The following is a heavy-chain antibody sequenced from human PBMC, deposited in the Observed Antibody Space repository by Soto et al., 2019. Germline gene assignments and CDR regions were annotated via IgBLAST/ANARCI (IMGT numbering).Heavy chain of an antibody. V-gene: IGHV1-18*04. Sequence: GASVKVSCKTSGYTFTNYGITWVRQAPGQGLKWMGWISAYNGDTNYAQKFQGRVIMTTDTSTTTAYMELRSLRSDDTAVYYCARGPAGGLRGGVSYWGREPWSPSPQ. CDR2: ISAYNGDT. CDR1: GYTFTNYG. CDR3: ARGPAGGLRGGVSY. J-gene: IGHJ4*02. D-gene: IGHD2-15*01.